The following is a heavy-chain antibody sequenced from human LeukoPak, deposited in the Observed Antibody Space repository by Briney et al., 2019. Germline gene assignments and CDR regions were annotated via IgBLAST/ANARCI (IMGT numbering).Heavy chain of an antibody. D-gene: IGHD3-16*02. Sequence: ASVKVSCKASGYIFSNHGISWVRQAPGQGLQWMGWVSAYNGNTKYAQNLQDRVTVTTDTSTSTVYMELRSLKADDTGVYYCARSSSSWGIYHYGMDVWGQGTTLTVAS. CDR3: ARSSSSWGIYHYGMDV. J-gene: IGHJ6*02. CDR1: GYIFSNHG. V-gene: IGHV1-18*01. CDR2: VSAYNGNT.